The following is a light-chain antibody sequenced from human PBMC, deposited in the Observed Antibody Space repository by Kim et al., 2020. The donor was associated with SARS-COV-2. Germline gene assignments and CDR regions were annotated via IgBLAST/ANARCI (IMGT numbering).Light chain of an antibody. CDR3: QQYYSWPPGK. Sequence: SPGERATLYCRTKQSVGSNLAWYQQKPGQTPSLLIYGASTRATGIPARFSGSGSGTEFILTMSSLQSEDSAVYYCQQYYSWPPGKFGQGTKVDIK. CDR2: GAS. CDR1: QSVGSN. J-gene: IGKJ1*01. V-gene: IGKV3-15*01.